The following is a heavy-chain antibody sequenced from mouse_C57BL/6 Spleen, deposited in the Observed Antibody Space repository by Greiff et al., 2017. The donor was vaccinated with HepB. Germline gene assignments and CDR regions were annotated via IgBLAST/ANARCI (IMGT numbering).Heavy chain of an antibody. Sequence: QVQLKESGPGILQPSQTLSLTCSFSGFSLSTFGMGVGWIRHPSGKGLEWLAHIWWDDDKYYNPALKSQLTISKDTSKNQVFLKIANVDTADTATYYCARTVITTVVDWYFDVWGTGTTVTVSS. J-gene: IGHJ1*03. CDR3: ARTVITTVVDWYFDV. CDR2: IWWDDDK. D-gene: IGHD1-1*01. V-gene: IGHV8-8*01. CDR1: GFSLSTFGMG.